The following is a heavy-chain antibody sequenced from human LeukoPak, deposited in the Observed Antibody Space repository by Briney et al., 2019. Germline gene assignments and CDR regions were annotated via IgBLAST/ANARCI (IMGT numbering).Heavy chain of an antibody. D-gene: IGHD6-13*01. J-gene: IGHJ4*02. CDR2: ISYDGSKT. Sequence: GGSLRLSCSASGFTFSSNAMHWVRQAPGKGLEWVAVISYDGSKTYYADSVRDRFTISRDNSKNTLYLQMNSLRAEDTAVYYCAGYSSSWSSFDYWGQGTLVTVSS. CDR3: AGYSSSWSSFDY. CDR1: GFTFSSNA. V-gene: IGHV3-30-3*01.